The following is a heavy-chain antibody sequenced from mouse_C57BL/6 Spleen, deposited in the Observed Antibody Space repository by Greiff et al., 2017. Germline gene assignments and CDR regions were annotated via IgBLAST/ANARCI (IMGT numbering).Heavy chain of an antibody. V-gene: IGHV3-1*01. CDR2: ISYSGST. Sequence: EVKLVESGPGMVKPSQSLSLTCTVTGYSITSGYDWHWIRHFPGNKLEWMGYISYSGSTNYNPSLKSRISITHDTSKNPFFLKLNSVTTEDTSTDYCARDYLNWGCAYWGQGTLVTVSA. J-gene: IGHJ3*01. D-gene: IGHD4-1*01. CDR1: GYSITSGYD. CDR3: ARDYLNWGCAY.